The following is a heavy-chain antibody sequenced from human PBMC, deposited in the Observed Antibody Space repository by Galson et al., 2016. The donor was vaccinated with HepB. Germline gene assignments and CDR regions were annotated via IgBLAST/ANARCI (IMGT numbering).Heavy chain of an antibody. CDR1: GSTFKTSA. CDR3: TGDPSLAAGWFDP. V-gene: IGHV1-58*01. Sequence: SVKVSCKASGSTFKTSAVQWVRQARRQHLEWIGWIVVGSGNTNYAQKFQERVTITRDMSTSTAYMELSSLKSDDTAVYYCTGDPSLAAGWFDPWGQGTLVTVSS. CDR2: IVVGSGNT. D-gene: IGHD6-25*01. J-gene: IGHJ5*02.